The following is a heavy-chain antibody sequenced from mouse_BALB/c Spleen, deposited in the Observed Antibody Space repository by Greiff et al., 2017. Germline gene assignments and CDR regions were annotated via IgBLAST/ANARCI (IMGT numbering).Heavy chain of an antibody. V-gene: IGHV3-6*02. CDR1: GYSITSCYL. CDR3: AILPPLYYFDY. J-gene: IGHJ2*01. Sequence: EVKLVESGPGLVKPSQSLSLTCSVTGYSITSCYLWYWLRQFPGNKLEWMGYISYDGSNNYNPSLTNLISLTRDTSKNQFFLKLNSVTTEDTATYYSAILPPLYYFDYWGQGTTLTVSS. D-gene: IGHD5-5*01. CDR2: ISYDGSN.